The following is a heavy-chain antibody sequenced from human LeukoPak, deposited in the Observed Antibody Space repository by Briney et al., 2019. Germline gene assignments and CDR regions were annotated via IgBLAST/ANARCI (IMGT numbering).Heavy chain of an antibody. Sequence: GGSLRLSCAASGFTFSNYAMHWVRQAPGKGLEWLTVISYTGSNKYYADSVKGRFTISRDNSKNTLYLQMNSLRTEDTAVYYCARGSPSLRAVVVDIDFWGQGTMVTVSS. D-gene: IGHD2-15*01. V-gene: IGHV3-30-3*01. J-gene: IGHJ3*01. CDR3: ARGSPSLRAVVVDIDF. CDR1: GFTFSNYA. CDR2: ISYTGSNK.